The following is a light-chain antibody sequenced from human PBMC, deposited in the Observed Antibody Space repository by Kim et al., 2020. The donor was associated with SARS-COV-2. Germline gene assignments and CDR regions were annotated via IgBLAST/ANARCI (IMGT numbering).Light chain of an antibody. CDR2: YDS. J-gene: IGLJ3*02. V-gene: IGLV3-21*04. CDR1: NIGSKS. CDR3: QVWDSSSDHWV. Sequence: SYELTQPPSVSVAPGKTARITCGGNNIGSKSVHWYQQKPGQAPVLVIYYDSDRPSGIPERFSGSNSGNTATLTISRVEAGGEADYYCQVWDSSSDHWVFGGGTKLTVL.